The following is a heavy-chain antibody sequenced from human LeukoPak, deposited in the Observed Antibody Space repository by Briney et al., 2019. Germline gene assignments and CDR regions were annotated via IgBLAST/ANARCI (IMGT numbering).Heavy chain of an antibody. CDR1: EFIFSDYW. D-gene: IGHD3-10*01. Sequence: GGSLRLSCVASEFIFSDYWMSWIRQAPGKGLEWVANIKQGGREEKYVGSVKGRFAISRDDAKSTLYLQVDSLSGDDTAVYYCARDNGGWFDSWGRGTLVTVSS. CDR2: IKQGGREE. J-gene: IGHJ5*01. V-gene: IGHV3-7*03. CDR3: ARDNGGWFDS.